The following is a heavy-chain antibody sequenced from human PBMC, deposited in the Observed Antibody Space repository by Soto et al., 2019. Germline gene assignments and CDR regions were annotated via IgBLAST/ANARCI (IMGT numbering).Heavy chain of an antibody. Sequence: SETLSLTCAVYGGSFSGYYWSWIRQPPGKGLEWIGEINHSGSTNYNPSLKSRVTISVDTSKNQFSLKLSSVTAADTAVYYCARGSLYYYDSSGYHRPNRNEYFQHWGQGTLVTVSS. J-gene: IGHJ1*01. D-gene: IGHD3-22*01. CDR3: ARGSLYYYDSSGYHRPNRNEYFQH. V-gene: IGHV4-34*01. CDR2: INHSGST. CDR1: GGSFSGYY.